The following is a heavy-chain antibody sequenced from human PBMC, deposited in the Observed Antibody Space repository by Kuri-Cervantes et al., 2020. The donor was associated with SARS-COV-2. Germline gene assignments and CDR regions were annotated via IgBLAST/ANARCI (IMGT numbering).Heavy chain of an antibody. CDR2: ISYDGSNK. CDR3: AKGRDCSSTSCYPGSY. Sequence: GESLKISCAASGFTFSSYAMHWVRQAPGKGLEWLAVISYDGSNKYYADSVKGRFTISRDNSKNTLYLQMNSLRAEDTAVYYCAKGRDCSSTSCYPGSYWGQGTLVTVSS. CDR1: GFTFSSYA. V-gene: IGHV3-30-3*01. D-gene: IGHD2-2*01. J-gene: IGHJ4*02.